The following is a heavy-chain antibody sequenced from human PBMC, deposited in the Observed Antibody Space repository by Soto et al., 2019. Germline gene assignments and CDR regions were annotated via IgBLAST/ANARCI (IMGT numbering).Heavy chain of an antibody. J-gene: IGHJ6*03. V-gene: IGHV3-30*09. CDR3: FRGAHRYYYY. CDR2: ISYDGSNK. Sequence: PGGPQRLSCTASGCTFVNYAMHWVSKAQGKGLEWVAVISYDGSNKYYADPMNCPFAISTENSKNTLYLQMNSPRAEDTAVYFCFRGAHRYYYY. CDR1: GCTFVNYA.